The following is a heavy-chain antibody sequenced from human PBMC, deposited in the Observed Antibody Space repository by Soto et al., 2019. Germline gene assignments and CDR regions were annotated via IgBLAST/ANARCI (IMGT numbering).Heavy chain of an antibody. V-gene: IGHV3-30-3*01. CDR1: GCTFSNYA. D-gene: IGHD3-3*01. CDR2: ISYDGSNK. Sequence: GGSRRLSCAPSGCTFSNYALHWVRQAPGKGLEWVAVISYDGSNKYYADSVKGRFTISRDNSKNTLYLQMNSLRAEDTAVYYCARDKRDLRFLEWSYYFDYWGQGT. CDR3: ARDKRDLRFLEWSYYFDY. J-gene: IGHJ4*02.